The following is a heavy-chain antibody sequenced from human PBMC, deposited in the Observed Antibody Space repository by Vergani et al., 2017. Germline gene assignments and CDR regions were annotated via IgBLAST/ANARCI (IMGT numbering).Heavy chain of an antibody. CDR2: ISYDGSNK. CDR3: AREGRGAAAGTGYYYYYGMDV. CDR1: GFTFSSYS. J-gene: IGHJ6*02. V-gene: IGHV3-30-3*01. D-gene: IGHD6-13*01. Sequence: QVQLVESGGGVVQPGRSLRLSCAASGFTFSSYSMHWVRQAPGKGLAWVAVISYDGSNKYYADSVKGRFTISRDNSKNTLYLQMNSLRAEDTAVYYCAREGRGAAAGTGYYYYYGMDVWGQGTTVTVSS.